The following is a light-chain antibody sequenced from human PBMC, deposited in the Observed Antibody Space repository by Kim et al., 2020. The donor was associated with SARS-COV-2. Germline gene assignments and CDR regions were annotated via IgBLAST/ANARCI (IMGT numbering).Light chain of an antibody. CDR3: CSYAGDYTLI. Sequence: YTFVSWYQQHPGKVPKLIIYGVTERPSGVPDRFSASKTGPTASLTISGLRSEDEADYYCCSYAGDYTLIFGGGTQLTVL. V-gene: IGLV2-11*03. J-gene: IGLJ2*01. CDR2: GVT. CDR1: YTF.